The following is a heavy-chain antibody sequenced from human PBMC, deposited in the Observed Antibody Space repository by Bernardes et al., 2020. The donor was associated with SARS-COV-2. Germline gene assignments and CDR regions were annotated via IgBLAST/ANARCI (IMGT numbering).Heavy chain of an antibody. J-gene: IGHJ2*01. V-gene: IGHV3-9*01. CDR3: AKDLGLCTGGICPYYFDL. CDR1: GFSFDDYA. CDR2: ISWNSGSR. Sequence: GGSLRLSRAASGFSFDDYAMHWVRQAPGKGLEWVSGISWNSGSRAYADSVKGRFTISRDNAKNSLYLQMNSLRAEDTALYYCAKDLGLCTGGICPYYFDLWGRGTLVTVSS. D-gene: IGHD2-8*02.